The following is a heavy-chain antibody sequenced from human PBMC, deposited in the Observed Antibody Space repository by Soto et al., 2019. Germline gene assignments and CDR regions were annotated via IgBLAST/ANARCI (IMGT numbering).Heavy chain of an antibody. CDR2: INSGNGNT. D-gene: IGHD3-3*01. V-gene: IGHV1-3*01. CDR3: ARGLTIFGVVIGY. Sequence: DSVKVSCKTSGYTFTNYVVDWVRQAPGQGLEWMGWINSGNGNTKYSEKFQGRVTITRDTSASTAYMELNSLTSEDTAVYYCARGLTIFGVVIGYWGQGTLVTVSS. J-gene: IGHJ4*02. CDR1: GYTFTNYV.